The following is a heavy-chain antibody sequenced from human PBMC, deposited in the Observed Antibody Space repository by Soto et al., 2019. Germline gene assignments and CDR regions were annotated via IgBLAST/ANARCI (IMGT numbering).Heavy chain of an antibody. CDR3: ARDLGVSAAGDYYYYGMDV. J-gene: IGHJ6*02. V-gene: IGHV1-18*04. Sequence: GAAVKVSCKASGYTFTSYGISWVRQAPGQGLEWMGWISAYNGNTNYAQKLQGRVTMTTDASTSTAYMELRSLRSDDTAVYYRARDLGVSAAGDYYYYGMDVWGQGTTVTVSS. CDR1: GYTFTSYG. CDR2: ISAYNGNT. D-gene: IGHD6-13*01.